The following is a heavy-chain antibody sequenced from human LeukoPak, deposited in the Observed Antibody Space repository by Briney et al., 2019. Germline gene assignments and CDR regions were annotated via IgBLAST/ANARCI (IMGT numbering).Heavy chain of an antibody. V-gene: IGHV4-34*01. D-gene: IGHD3-10*01. CDR1: GGSFSGYY. CDR2: INHSGST. J-gene: IGHJ4*02. CDR3: ARGSLRITMVRGVIIAFIFDY. Sequence: SETLSLTCAVYGGSFSGYYWSWIRQPPGKGLEWIGEINHSGSTNYNPSLKCRVTISVDTSKNQFSLKLSSVTAADTAVYYCARGSLRITMVRGVIIAFIFDYWGQGTLVTVSS.